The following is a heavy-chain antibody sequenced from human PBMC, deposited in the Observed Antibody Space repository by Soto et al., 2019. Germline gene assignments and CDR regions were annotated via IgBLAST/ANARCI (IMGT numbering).Heavy chain of an antibody. D-gene: IGHD4-17*01. CDR2: IHGGGNSA. CDR3: AKHRGRVTTSWHFDH. J-gene: IGHJ4*02. Sequence: EVQLLESGGDLVQPGRSLRLSCAASGFTFSGYAMSWVRQAPGKGLEWVSVIHGGGNSAYYADSVKGRFNISRDNAKTPLYLQMSRMRGEDKAVYYCAKHRGRVTTSWHFDHWGQGTLVTVSS. V-gene: IGHV3-23*01. CDR1: GFTFSGYA.